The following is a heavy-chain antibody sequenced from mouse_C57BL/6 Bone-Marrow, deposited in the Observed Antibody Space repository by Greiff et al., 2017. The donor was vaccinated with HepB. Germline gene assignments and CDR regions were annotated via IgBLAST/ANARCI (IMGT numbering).Heavy chain of an antibody. Sequence: VQVVESGAELVKPGASVKMSCKASGYTFTSYWITWVKQRPGQGLEWIGDIYPGSGSTNYNEKFKSKATLTVDTSSSTAYMQLSSLTSEDSAVYYCARSLYGSSYGFDVWGTGTTVTVSS. V-gene: IGHV1-55*01. CDR2: IYPGSGST. CDR3: ARSLYGSSYGFDV. J-gene: IGHJ1*03. CDR1: GYTFTSYW. D-gene: IGHD1-1*01.